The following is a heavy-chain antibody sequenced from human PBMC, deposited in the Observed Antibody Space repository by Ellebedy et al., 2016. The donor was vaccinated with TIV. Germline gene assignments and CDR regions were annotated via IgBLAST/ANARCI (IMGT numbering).Heavy chain of an antibody. Sequence: GGSLRLXXAASGFTFSYYSMHWVRQAPGKGLEWVAVISHDGSNKYHAESVKGRFAISRDDSKNTLYLQMNTLRTEDTAVYFCTRGSSSRSYFDSWGQGTLVTVSS. CDR3: TRGSSSRSYFDS. CDR2: ISHDGSNK. D-gene: IGHD6-13*01. J-gene: IGHJ4*02. V-gene: IGHV3-30*09. CDR1: GFTFSYYS.